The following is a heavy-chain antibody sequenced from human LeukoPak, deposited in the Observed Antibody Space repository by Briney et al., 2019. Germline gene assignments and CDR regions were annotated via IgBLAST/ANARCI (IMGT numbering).Heavy chain of an antibody. Sequence: GASVKVSCKASGYTFTSYDINWVRQATGQGLEWMGWMNPNSGNTGYAQKFQGRVTMTRNTSISTAYMELSSLRSEDTAVYYCARRPYDFWSGYYGETRYYYCYMDVWGKGTTVTVSS. CDR3: ARRPYDFWSGYYGETRYYYCYMDV. CDR1: GYTFTSYD. CDR2: MNPNSGNT. D-gene: IGHD3-3*01. V-gene: IGHV1-8*01. J-gene: IGHJ6*03.